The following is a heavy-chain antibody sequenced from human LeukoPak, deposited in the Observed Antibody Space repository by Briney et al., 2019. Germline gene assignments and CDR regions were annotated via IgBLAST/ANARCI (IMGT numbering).Heavy chain of an antibody. J-gene: IGHJ6*02. CDR3: AAVGWEYSSSPLPMDV. D-gene: IGHD6-6*01. V-gene: IGHV3-7*03. Sequence: SGGSLRLSCAVSGFTFSGFWMSWSRQAPGKGLEWVASINSDGSEGYYADVVKGRFTISRDNAKNSLYLRINSLRAEDTAVYYCAAVGWEYSSSPLPMDVWGQGTTVTVSS. CDR1: GFTFSGFW. CDR2: INSDGSEG.